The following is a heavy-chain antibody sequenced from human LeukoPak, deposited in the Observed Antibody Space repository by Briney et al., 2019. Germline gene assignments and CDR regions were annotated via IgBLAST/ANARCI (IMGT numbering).Heavy chain of an antibody. V-gene: IGHV4-59*01. J-gene: IGHJ5*02. Sequence: TSETLSLTCSVSGGSISCYYWSWIRQPPGKGLEWIGYLYYSGSTNYNPSLKSRVTITVDTSKNQFSLKLSSVTAADTAVYYCAREGGYCSSTSCRNWFDPWGQGTLVTVSS. CDR1: GGSISCYY. CDR2: LYYSGST. D-gene: IGHD2-2*01. CDR3: AREGGYCSSTSCRNWFDP.